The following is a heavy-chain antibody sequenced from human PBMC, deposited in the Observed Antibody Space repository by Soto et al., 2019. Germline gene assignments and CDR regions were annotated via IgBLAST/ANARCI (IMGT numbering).Heavy chain of an antibody. V-gene: IGHV4-39*01. CDR2: FFSAEKT. J-gene: IGHJ4*02. CDR3: ARLPRTTLHGTGADY. CDR1: GVSISSSGDY. Sequence: QLHLQESGPGLVKPSETLSLTCTVSGVSISSSGDYWGWIRQPPGKGLECIGTFFSAEKTYYHPSLKSRLTIPVYTSKNQFSRNLSSVTAADPAVYYCARLPRTTLHGTGADYWCQGTLVTGSS. D-gene: IGHD6-13*01.